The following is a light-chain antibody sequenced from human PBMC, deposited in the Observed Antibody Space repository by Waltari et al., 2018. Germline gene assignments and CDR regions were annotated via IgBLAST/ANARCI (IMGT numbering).Light chain of an antibody. CDR3: SSYTSRTSLRV. CDR1: SRDVGDYRF. CDR2: DVN. Sequence: QSALTQPASVSGSPGQSITISCSGTSRDVGDYRFVSWYQQHPGKAPKLMIFDVNNRPSGVSNRFSGSNSGDTASLTISGLQAEDEADYFCSSYTSRTSLRVFGAGTKLTVL. J-gene: IGLJ3*02. V-gene: IGLV2-14*01.